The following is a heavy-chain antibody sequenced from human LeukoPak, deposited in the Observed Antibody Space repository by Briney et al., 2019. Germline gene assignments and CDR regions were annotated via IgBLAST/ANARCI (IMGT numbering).Heavy chain of an antibody. Sequence: VSVKVSCKASGYTFTSYGISWVRHAPGQGLEWMGWISAYNGNTNYAQKLQGRVTMTTDTSTSTAYMELRSLRSDDTAVYYCARHDYGDYYFDYWGQGTLVTVS. CDR2: ISAYNGNT. V-gene: IGHV1-18*01. J-gene: IGHJ4*02. CDR1: GYTFTSYG. D-gene: IGHD4-17*01. CDR3: ARHDYGDYYFDY.